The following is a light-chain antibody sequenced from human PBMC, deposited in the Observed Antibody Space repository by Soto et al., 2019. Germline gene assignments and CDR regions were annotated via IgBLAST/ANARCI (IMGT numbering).Light chain of an antibody. CDR1: QSVNTY. V-gene: IGKV3-11*01. CDR2: DAS. J-gene: IGKJ5*01. Sequence: EIVLTRCPATLCXXXXXXAALXCSASQSVNTYLAWYQQKPGQAPRLLIYDASKRATGIPARFSGSGSGTDFTLTISSLEPEDFAIYYCQQRSGWPPITFGQGTRLEIK. CDR3: QQRSGWPPIT.